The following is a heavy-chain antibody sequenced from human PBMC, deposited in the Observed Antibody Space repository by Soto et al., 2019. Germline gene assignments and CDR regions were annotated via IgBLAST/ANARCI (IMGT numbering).Heavy chain of an antibody. CDR3: AKIRYYYDSSGSYEPLDY. D-gene: IGHD3-22*01. CDR1: GFTFRSYA. V-gene: IGHV3-23*01. CDR2: ISGSGGST. J-gene: IGHJ4*02. Sequence: VGFLRLSCAASGFTFRSYAMSWVRQAPGKGVEWVSAISGSGGSTYYADSVKGRFTISRDNSKNTLYLQMNSLRAEDTDVYYCAKIRYYYDSSGSYEPLDYWGQRTLVTVSS.